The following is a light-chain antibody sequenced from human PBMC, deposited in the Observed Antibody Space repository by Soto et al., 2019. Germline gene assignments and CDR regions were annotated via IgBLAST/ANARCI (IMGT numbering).Light chain of an antibody. Sequence: AIQMTQSPSSLSASVGDRVTITCRASQGIRNDLGWYQQKPGKAPKLLIYGASSLQSGVPSRFSGSGSGTDFTLTISSLQPEDVATYYYLQDYNYPRTFGQGTKVEI. CDR1: QGIRND. CDR2: GAS. CDR3: LQDYNYPRT. V-gene: IGKV1-6*01. J-gene: IGKJ1*01.